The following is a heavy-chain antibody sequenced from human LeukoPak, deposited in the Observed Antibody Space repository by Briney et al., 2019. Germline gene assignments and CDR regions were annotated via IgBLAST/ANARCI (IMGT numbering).Heavy chain of an antibody. J-gene: IGHJ5*02. V-gene: IGHV1-18*01. CDR1: GYTFTSYG. Sequence: ASVKVSCKASGYTFTSYGISWVRQAPGQGLEWMRWISAYNGNTNYAQKLQGRVTMTTDTSTSTAYMELRSLRSDDTAVYYCARARIGNDWFDPWGQGTLVTVSS. CDR2: ISAYNGNT. CDR3: ARARIGNDWFDP. D-gene: IGHD4-23*01.